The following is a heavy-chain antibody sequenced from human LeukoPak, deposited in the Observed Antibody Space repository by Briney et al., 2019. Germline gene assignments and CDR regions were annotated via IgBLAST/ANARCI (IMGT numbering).Heavy chain of an antibody. Sequence: PSETLSLTCTVSGVSISSYYWIWLRQPPGKGLEWIGYIDYSGSTNYNPSLKSPVTISVDMSKNQFSLRLSSVTAADTAVYYCARLCGVVGPTQRVDYWGQGALVTVSS. D-gene: IGHD1-26*01. CDR2: IDYSGST. J-gene: IGHJ4*02. CDR1: GVSISSYY. CDR3: ARLCGVVGPTQRVDY. V-gene: IGHV4-59*12.